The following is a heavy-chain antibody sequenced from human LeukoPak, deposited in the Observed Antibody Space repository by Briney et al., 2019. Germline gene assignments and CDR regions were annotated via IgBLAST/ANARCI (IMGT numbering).Heavy chain of an antibody. D-gene: IGHD3-10*01. Sequence: PSETLSLTCTVSGGSISSYYWSWIRRPPGKGLEWIGYIYYSGSTNYNPSLKSRVTISVDTSKNQFSLKLSSVTAADTAVYYCARFGITMVRGVIIAHGVDYWGQGTLVTVSS. CDR1: GGSISSYY. CDR2: IYYSGST. V-gene: IGHV4-59*01. J-gene: IGHJ4*02. CDR3: ARFGITMVRGVIIAHGVDY.